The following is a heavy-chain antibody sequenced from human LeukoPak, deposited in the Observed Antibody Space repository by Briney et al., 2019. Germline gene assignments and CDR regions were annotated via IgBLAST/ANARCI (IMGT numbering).Heavy chain of an antibody. J-gene: IGHJ4*02. CDR2: ISSSGNYI. CDR1: GFTFSSYC. Sequence: GGSLRLSCAASGFTFSSYCMNWVRQAPGKGLEWVSSISSSGNYIYYADSVKGRFTISRDNAKNSLFLQMNSLRAEDTAVYYCAGASPMTTVTTFNDYWGQGTLVTVSS. V-gene: IGHV3-21*01. CDR3: AGASPMTTVTTFNDY. D-gene: IGHD4-17*01.